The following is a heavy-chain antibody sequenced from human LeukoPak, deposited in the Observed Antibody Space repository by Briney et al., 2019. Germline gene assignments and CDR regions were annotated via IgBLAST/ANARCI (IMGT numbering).Heavy chain of an antibody. V-gene: IGHV3-21*01. J-gene: IGHJ3*02. CDR3: AKGGAHDVFGI. CDR1: GFTFSTYS. Sequence: GGSLRLSCAASGFTFSTYSMNWVRQAPGKGLEWVSSISSTSSYIYYTDPLKGRFTISRDNAKNSLYLQMNSLRVEDTAVYYCAKGGAHDVFGIWGQGTMVTVSS. CDR2: ISSTSSYI. D-gene: IGHD3-16*01.